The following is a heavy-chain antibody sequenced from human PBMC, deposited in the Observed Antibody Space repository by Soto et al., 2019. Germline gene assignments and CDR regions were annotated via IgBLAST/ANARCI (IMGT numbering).Heavy chain of an antibody. J-gene: IGHJ6*03. CDR1: GFTLSCCG. Sequence: GGSLRLSCAASGFTLSCCGMHWVRQAPGKGLEWVAVIWYDGSKEYYADSAKGRFTISRDNSRDTLYLQMDSLRGEDTAVYFCARGDPTVTTSDSYYYMDVWGKGTTVTVSS. V-gene: IGHV3-33*01. CDR3: ARGDPTVTTSDSYYYMDV. D-gene: IGHD4-17*01. CDR2: IWYDGSKE.